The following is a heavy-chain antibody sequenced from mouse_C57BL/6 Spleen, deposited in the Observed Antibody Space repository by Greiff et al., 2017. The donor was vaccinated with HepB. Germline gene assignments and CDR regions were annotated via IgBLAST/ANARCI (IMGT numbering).Heavy chain of an antibody. CDR3: ASRFLLETLDY. J-gene: IGHJ2*01. CDR1: GYTFTSYW. D-gene: IGHD2-10*01. Sequence: QVQLQQPGAELVRPGSSVKLSCKASGYTFTSYWMDWVKQRPGQGLEWIGNIYPSDSETHYNQKFKDKATLTVDKSSSTAYMQLSSLTSEDSAVYYCASRFLLETLDYWGQGTTLTVSS. V-gene: IGHV1-61*01. CDR2: IYPSDSET.